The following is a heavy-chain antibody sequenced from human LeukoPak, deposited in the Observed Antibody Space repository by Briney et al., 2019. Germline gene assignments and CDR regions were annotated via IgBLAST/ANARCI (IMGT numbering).Heavy chain of an antibody. CDR3: AKASSSSWYVLGN. CDR1: GFTFSNYV. D-gene: IGHD6-13*01. Sequence: GGSLRLSCAASGFTFSNYVMSWVRQAPGKGLKWVSTISGSGDSTYSADSVKGRFTISRDNSKNTLYLQMSSLRAEDTAVYYCAKASSSSWYVLGNWGQGTLVTVSS. J-gene: IGHJ4*02. V-gene: IGHV3-23*01. CDR2: ISGSGDST.